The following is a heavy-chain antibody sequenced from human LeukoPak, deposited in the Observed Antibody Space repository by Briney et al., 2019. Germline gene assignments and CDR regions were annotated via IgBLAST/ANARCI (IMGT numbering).Heavy chain of an antibody. CDR3: ARIYCSSTSCYRLGLDFDY. D-gene: IGHD2-2*02. CDR2: INAGNGNT. CDR1: GYTFTSYA. J-gene: IGHJ4*02. V-gene: IGHV1-3*01. Sequence: ASVKVSCKASGYTFTSYAMHWVRQAPGQRLEWVGWINAGNGNTKYSQRFQGRITITRDTSASTAYMELSSLRSEDTAVYYCARIYCSSTSCYRLGLDFDYWGQGTLVTVSS.